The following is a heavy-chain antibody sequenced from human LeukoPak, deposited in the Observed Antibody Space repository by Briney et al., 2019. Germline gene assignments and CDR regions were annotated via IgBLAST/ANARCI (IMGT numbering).Heavy chain of an antibody. CDR1: GFTVISNY. D-gene: IGHD3-22*01. J-gene: IGHJ4*02. CDR3: ARLADSSGYYLYYFDY. Sequence: PGGYVRLSCAASGFTVISNYMSGLRQPGGKGLEWVSVIYSGGSTYYADSVKGRFTISRDNSKNTLYLQMNSLRAEDTAVYYCARLADSSGYYLYYFDYWGQGTLVTVSS. CDR2: IYSGGST. V-gene: IGHV3-66*04.